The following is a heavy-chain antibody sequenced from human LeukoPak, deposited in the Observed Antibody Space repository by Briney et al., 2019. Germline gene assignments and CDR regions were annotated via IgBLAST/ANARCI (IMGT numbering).Heavy chain of an antibody. CDR3: AKEGSGDYTFDY. J-gene: IGHJ4*02. D-gene: IGHD4-17*01. CDR1: GFTFDDYA. V-gene: IGHV3-9*01. CDR2: ISWNSGSI. Sequence: PGGSLRLSCAASGFTFDDYAMHWVRQAPGKGLEWVSGISWNSGSIGYADSVKGRFTISRDNAKNSLYLQMNSLRAEDTALYYCAKEGSGDYTFDYWGQGTLVTVSS.